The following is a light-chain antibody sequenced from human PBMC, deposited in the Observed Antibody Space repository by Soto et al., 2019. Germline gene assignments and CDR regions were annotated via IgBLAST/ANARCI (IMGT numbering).Light chain of an antibody. CDR3: QQRHNLLLT. CDR2: DAS. Sequence: EVVLTQSPYTLSLPPGESAALSCRASQSVASHLAWYQQKPGQPPRLLIYDASNRATGVPARFSGSGSGTDFTLTIASLQPEDFAVYHCQQRHNLLLTFGGGTKVDIK. CDR1: QSVASH. V-gene: IGKV3-11*01. J-gene: IGKJ4*01.